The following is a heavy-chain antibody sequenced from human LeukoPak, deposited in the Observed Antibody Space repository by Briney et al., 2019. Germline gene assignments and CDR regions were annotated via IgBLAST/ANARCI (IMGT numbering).Heavy chain of an antibody. D-gene: IGHD5-12*01. Sequence: PGGSLRLSCAASGFTFSSYSMNWVRQAPGKGLEWVGRIKSKTDGGTTDYAAPVKGRFTISRDDSKNTLYLQMNSLKTEDTAVYYCTTYSGYDHFDCWGQGTLVTVSS. CDR3: TTYSGYDHFDC. CDR1: GFTFSSYS. V-gene: IGHV3-15*01. J-gene: IGHJ4*02. CDR2: IKSKTDGGTT.